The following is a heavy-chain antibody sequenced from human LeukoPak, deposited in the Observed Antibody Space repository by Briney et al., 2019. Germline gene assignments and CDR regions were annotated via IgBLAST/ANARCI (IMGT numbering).Heavy chain of an antibody. CDR2: IRYDGSNK. CDR1: GFTFSSYG. Sequence: GGSLRLSCAASGFTFSSYGMHWVRQAPGKGLEWVAFIRYDGSNKYYADSVKGRFTISRDNSKNTLYLQMDSLRAEDTAVYYCAKDLPLSGSYSFDYWGQGTLVTVSS. V-gene: IGHV3-30*02. J-gene: IGHJ4*02. D-gene: IGHD1-26*01. CDR3: AKDLPLSGSYSFDY.